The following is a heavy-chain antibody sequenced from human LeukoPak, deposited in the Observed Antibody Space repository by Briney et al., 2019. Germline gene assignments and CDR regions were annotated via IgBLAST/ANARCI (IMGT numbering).Heavy chain of an antibody. CDR2: IYYSGST. CDR1: GGSISSYY. D-gene: IGHD1-26*01. Sequence: SETLSLTCTVSGGSISSYYWNWIRQPPGKGLEWIGYIYYSGSTYYNPSLKSRVTISVDTSKNQFSLKLSSVTAADTAVYYCARVVGATVRLFDYWGQGTLVTVSS. CDR3: ARVVGATVRLFDY. J-gene: IGHJ4*02. V-gene: IGHV4-59*12.